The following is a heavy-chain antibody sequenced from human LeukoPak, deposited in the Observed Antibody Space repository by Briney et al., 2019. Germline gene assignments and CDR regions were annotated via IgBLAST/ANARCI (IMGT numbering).Heavy chain of an antibody. CDR2: IYYSGST. Sequence: PSETLSLTCTVSGGSISSSSYYWGWIRQPPGKGLEWIGSIYYSGSTYYNPSLKSRATISVDTSKNQFSLKLSLVTAADTAVYYCARQSLSSLLGAWVYWGQGTLVTVSS. CDR3: ARQSLSSLLGAWVY. V-gene: IGHV4-39*01. D-gene: IGHD2/OR15-2a*01. CDR1: GGSISSSSYY. J-gene: IGHJ4*02.